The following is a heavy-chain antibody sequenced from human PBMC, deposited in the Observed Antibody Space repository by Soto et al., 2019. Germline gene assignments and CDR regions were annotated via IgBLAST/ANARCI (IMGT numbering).Heavy chain of an antibody. V-gene: IGHV3-23*01. CDR2: ISGSGGST. CDR1: GFTFSSYA. Sequence: GGSLRLSCAASGFTFSSYAMSWVRQAPGKGLEWVSAISGSGGSTYYADSVKGRFTISRDNSKNTLYLQMNSLRAEDRDLYSCANPAIAAAGNTGWQYFQHWGQGTLVTVSS. J-gene: IGHJ1*01. CDR3: ANPAIAAAGNTGWQYFQH. D-gene: IGHD6-13*01.